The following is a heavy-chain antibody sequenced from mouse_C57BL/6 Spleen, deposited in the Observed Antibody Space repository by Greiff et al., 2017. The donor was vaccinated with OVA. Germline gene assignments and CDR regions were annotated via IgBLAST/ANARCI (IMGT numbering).Heavy chain of an antibody. D-gene: IGHD3-2*02. J-gene: IGHJ2*01. CDR1: GYTFTSYW. CDR3: ARSGSSGYSYYFDY. Sequence: VQLQQPGAELVKPGASVKLSCKASGYTFTSYWMHWVKQRPGQGLEWIGMIHPNSGSTNYNEKFKSKATLTVDKSSSTAYMQLSSLTSEDSAVYYCARSGSSGYSYYFDYWGQGTTLTVSS. CDR2: IHPNSGST. V-gene: IGHV1-64*01.